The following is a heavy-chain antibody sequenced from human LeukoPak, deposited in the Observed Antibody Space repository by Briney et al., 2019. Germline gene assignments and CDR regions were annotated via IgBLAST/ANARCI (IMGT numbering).Heavy chain of an antibody. V-gene: IGHV4-59*01. J-gene: IGHJ5*02. CDR3: ARGGQLNWFDP. CDR1: GDSISSSY. Sequence: PSETLSLTCTVSGDSISSSYWSWIRQPPRKGLEWIGYISYSGSTSSNPSLRSRVTISVDTSKNQFSLRLTSVTAADTAMYYCARGGQLNWFDPWGQGTLVTVSS. CDR2: ISYSGST. D-gene: IGHD5-18*01.